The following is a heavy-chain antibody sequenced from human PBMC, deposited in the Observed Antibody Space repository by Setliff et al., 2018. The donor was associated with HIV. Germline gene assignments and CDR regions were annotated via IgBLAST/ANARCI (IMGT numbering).Heavy chain of an antibody. Sequence: PSETLSLTCTVSGGSISSYYWSWIRQPPGKGLEWIGYIYYSGSTNYNPSLKSRVTISVDTSKNQFSLKLSSVTAADTAVYYCARARSQTAMVVYYYYMDVWGKGTTVTVSS. D-gene: IGHD5-18*01. J-gene: IGHJ6*03. CDR3: ARARSQTAMVVYYYYMDV. CDR2: IYYSGST. V-gene: IGHV4-59*01. CDR1: GGSISSYY.